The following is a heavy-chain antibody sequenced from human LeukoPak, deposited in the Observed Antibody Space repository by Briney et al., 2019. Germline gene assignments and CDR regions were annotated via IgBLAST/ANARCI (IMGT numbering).Heavy chain of an antibody. CDR1: GFTFSSYW. V-gene: IGHV3-7*01. CDR3: ARDRKTSGKDY. J-gene: IGHJ4*02. Sequence: TGGSLRLSCAASGFTFSSYWMSWVRQAPGKGLEWLANIQEDGSEQYYVDSVKGRFTISRDNAKNSPYLQMNSPRAEDTAVYYCARDRKTSGKDYWGQGTLVTVSS. D-gene: IGHD6-19*01. CDR2: IQEDGSEQ.